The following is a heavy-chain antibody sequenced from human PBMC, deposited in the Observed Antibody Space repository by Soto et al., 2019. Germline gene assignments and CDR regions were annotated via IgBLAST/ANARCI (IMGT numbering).Heavy chain of an antibody. Sequence: QVQLVQSGAEVKKPGASVKVSCKASGYTFTSYAMHWVRQAPGQRLEWMGWINAGNGNTKYSQKFKGRVTITRDTSASTGYMELSTLRSEDTAVYYCARTSGYYFYDDWGQGTLVTVSS. V-gene: IGHV1-3*01. CDR3: ARTSGYYFYDD. J-gene: IGHJ4*02. CDR2: INAGNGNT. D-gene: IGHD3-3*01. CDR1: GYTFTSYA.